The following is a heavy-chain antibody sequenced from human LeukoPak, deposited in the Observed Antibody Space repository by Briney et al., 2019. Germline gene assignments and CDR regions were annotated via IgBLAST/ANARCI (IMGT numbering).Heavy chain of an antibody. CDR3: AAYSGSNRGLDY. J-gene: IGHJ4*02. CDR1: GGTFSSYA. V-gene: IGHV1-69*13. Sequence: ASVKVSCKASGGTFSSYAISWVRQAPGQGLEWMGGIIPIFGTANYAQKFQGRVTITADESTSTAYMELSSLRSEDTAVYYCAAYSGSNRGLDYRGQGTLVTVSS. D-gene: IGHD1-26*01. CDR2: IIPIFGTA.